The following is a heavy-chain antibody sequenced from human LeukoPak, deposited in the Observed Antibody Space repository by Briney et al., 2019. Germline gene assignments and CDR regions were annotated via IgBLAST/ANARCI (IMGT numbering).Heavy chain of an antibody. J-gene: IGHJ4*02. D-gene: IGHD6-19*01. Sequence: GGSLRLSCAASGFTFSSYAMSGVRQAPGKVLEWVSAISGSGGSTYYADSVKGRFTISRDNSKNTLYLQMNSLRAEDTAVYYCAKAPAGPYIYFDYWGQGTLVTVSS. CDR1: GFTFSSYA. V-gene: IGHV3-23*01. CDR3: AKAPAGPYIYFDY. CDR2: ISGSGGST.